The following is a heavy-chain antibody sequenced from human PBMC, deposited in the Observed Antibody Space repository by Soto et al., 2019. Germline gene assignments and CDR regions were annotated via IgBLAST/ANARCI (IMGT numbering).Heavy chain of an antibody. CDR3: ANGPYSNTWYYAFEY. CDR1: GYTFTSYD. V-gene: IGHV1-8*02. Sequence: QVQLVQSGAEVKKPGASVKVSCKASGYTFTSYDINWVRQATGQGLEWMGCMNPNSGNTGHAKKFQAIVTMTRNTSKSTVYMELRSLRSEDTAVYYCANGPYSNTWYYAFEYWGQGTLVTVSS. CDR2: MNPNSGNT. J-gene: IGHJ4*02. D-gene: IGHD2-2*01.